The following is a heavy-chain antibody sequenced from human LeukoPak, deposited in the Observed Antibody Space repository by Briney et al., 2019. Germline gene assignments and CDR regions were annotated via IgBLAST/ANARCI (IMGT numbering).Heavy chain of an antibody. CDR2: IYYSGST. CDR3: ARDSGNYPYYFDY. V-gene: IGHV4-39*07. CDR1: GVSISSSNSY. Sequence: SETLSLTCTVSGVSISSSNSYWGWIRQPPGKGLEWIGSIYYSGSTYYNPSLKSRVTMSLDTSKNQFSLKLNSVTAADTAVYYCARDSGNYPYYFDYWGQGTLVTVSS. D-gene: IGHD1-26*01. J-gene: IGHJ4*02.